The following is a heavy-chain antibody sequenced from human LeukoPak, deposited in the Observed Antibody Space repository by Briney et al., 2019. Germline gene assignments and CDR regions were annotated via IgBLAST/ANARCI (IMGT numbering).Heavy chain of an antibody. D-gene: IGHD2-2*01. V-gene: IGHV1-69*05. CDR1: GGTFTSYA. CDR2: IIPIFGTA. CDR3: ARVADCSSTSFYHYNQRDYYYMDV. Sequence: SVTVSCTASGGTFTSYAISWVRQAPGPGLEWMGGIIPIFGTANYAQKFQGRVTITTDESTSTAYMELSSLRSEDTAVYYCARVADCSSTSFYHYNQRDYYYMDVWGKGTTVTVSS. J-gene: IGHJ6*03.